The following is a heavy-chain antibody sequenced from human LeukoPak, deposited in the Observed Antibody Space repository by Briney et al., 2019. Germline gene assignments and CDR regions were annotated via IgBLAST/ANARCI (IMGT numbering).Heavy chain of an antibody. V-gene: IGHV4-59*02. Sequence: PWGSLRLSCAASGFTVSNNYMSWIRQPPGKGLEWIGYIYYSGTTNYNPSLKSRVTISVDTSKNQFSLKLNSVTAADTAVYYCARGVYIAAAQYGYWGQGTLVTVSS. CDR1: GFTVSNNY. CDR3: ARGVYIAAAQYGY. D-gene: IGHD6-13*01. CDR2: IYYSGTT. J-gene: IGHJ4*02.